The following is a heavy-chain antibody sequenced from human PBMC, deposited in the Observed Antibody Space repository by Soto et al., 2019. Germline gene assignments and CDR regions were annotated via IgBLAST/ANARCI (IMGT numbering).Heavy chain of an antibody. D-gene: IGHD2-21*01. Sequence: QVQLQESGPGLVKPSQTLSLTCTVSGGSISSGGYYWYWIRQHPGKGLEWIGYTDYSGTTYYNPSLKRRVTISVDASKNQVSLKLSSVTAADTAVYYCAASCVACGGFNYYGMDVWGQGTTVTVSS. V-gene: IGHV4-31*03. CDR1: GGSISSGGYY. J-gene: IGHJ6*02. CDR2: TDYSGTT. CDR3: AASCVACGGFNYYGMDV.